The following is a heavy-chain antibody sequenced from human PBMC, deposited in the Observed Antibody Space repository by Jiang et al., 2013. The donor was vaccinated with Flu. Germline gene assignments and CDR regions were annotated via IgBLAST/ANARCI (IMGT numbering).Heavy chain of an antibody. CDR2: INGGNANT. J-gene: IGHJ6*01. V-gene: IGHV1-3*01. D-gene: IGHD3-16*01. Sequence: GAEVKKPGASVTVSCKASGYSFSDYAVHWVRRAPGHSLEWMGWINGGNANTKYSQKFQGRLTFSRDSSANTVFMELSSLRSEDTAVYHCARDNRRGESMYFNGLDVWGPRDH. CDR1: GYSFSDYA. CDR3: ARDNRRGESMYFNGLDV.